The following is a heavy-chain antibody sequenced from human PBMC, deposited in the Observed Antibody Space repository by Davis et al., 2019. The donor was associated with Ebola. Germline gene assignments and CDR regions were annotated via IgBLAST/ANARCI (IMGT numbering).Heavy chain of an antibody. J-gene: IGHJ4*02. CDR3: TSRVATKEY. D-gene: IGHD5-12*01. Sequence: PGGSLRLSCAASGFTFSGSAMHWVRQASGKGLEWVGRIRSKANSYATAYAASVKGRFTISRDGSKNTAYLQMNSLKTEGTAVYYCTSRVATKEYWGQGTLVTVSS. V-gene: IGHV3-73*01. CDR2: IRSKANSYAT. CDR1: GFTFSGSA.